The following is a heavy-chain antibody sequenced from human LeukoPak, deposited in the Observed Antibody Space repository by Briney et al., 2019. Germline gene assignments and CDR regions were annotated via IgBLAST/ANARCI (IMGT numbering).Heavy chain of an antibody. D-gene: IGHD2-15*01. Sequence: SETLSLTCTVSGGSISSYYWSWIRQPPGKGLEWIGYIHYSGSTNYNPSLKSRVTISVDTSKNQFSLKLSSVTAADTAVYYCAIWSTLLYGMDVWGQGTTVTVSS. CDR3: AIWSTLLYGMDV. J-gene: IGHJ6*02. CDR2: IHYSGST. V-gene: IGHV4-59*08. CDR1: GGSISSYY.